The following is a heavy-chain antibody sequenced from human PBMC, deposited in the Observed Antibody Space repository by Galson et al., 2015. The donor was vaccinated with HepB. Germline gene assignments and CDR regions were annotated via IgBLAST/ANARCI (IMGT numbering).Heavy chain of an antibody. J-gene: IGHJ4*02. V-gene: IGHV1-46*01. CDR1: GYTFTSYY. CDR2: INPSGGST. Sequence: SVKVSCKASGYTFTSYYMHWVRQAPGQGLEWMGIINPSGGSTSYAQKFQGRVTMTRDTSTSTVYMELSSLRSEDTAVYYCARVGPRIVGATGFDYWGQGTLVTVPS. D-gene: IGHD1-26*01. CDR3: ARVGPRIVGATGFDY.